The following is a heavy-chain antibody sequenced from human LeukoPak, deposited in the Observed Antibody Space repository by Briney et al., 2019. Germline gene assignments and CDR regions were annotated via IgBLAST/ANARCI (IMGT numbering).Heavy chain of an antibody. J-gene: IGHJ6*03. Sequence: GASVKVSCKASGYTFNGYFIHWVRQAPGQGLEWMGWINPNSGGTKYAQKFQGRVAMTRDTSIRTAYMELNRLTSDDTAVYYCARDKIAAAGLQADYYYFYYMDVWGKGTTVTVSS. CDR2: INPNSGGT. V-gene: IGHV1-2*02. CDR3: ARDKIAAAGLQADYYYFYYMDV. D-gene: IGHD6-13*01. CDR1: GYTFNGYF.